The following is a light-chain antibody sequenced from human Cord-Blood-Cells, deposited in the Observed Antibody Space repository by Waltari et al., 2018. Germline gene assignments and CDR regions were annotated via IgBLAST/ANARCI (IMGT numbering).Light chain of an antibody. Sequence: QSALTQPASVSGSPGQSITISCTVPLSDVRGSTYFSWYQPHPGKAPKLMIYEVSNRPSGVSNRFSGSKSGNTASLTISGLQAEDEADYYCSSYTSSSTLVFGGGTKLTVL. J-gene: IGLJ3*02. V-gene: IGLV2-14*01. CDR2: EVS. CDR1: LSDVRGSTY. CDR3: SSYTSSSTLV.